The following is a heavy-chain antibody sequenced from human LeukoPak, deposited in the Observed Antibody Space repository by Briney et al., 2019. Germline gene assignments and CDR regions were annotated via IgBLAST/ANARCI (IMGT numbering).Heavy chain of an antibody. CDR3: ARDWGCSSTSCYFFDY. Sequence: GGSLRLSCAASGFALSKYWMSWVRQAPGKGLEWVANIKQDESEKYYVDSVKGRFTISRDNAKNSLYLQMNSLRAEDTAVYYCARDWGCSSTSCYFFDYWGQGTLVTVSS. CDR1: GFALSKYW. J-gene: IGHJ4*02. V-gene: IGHV3-7*01. D-gene: IGHD2-2*01. CDR2: IKQDESEK.